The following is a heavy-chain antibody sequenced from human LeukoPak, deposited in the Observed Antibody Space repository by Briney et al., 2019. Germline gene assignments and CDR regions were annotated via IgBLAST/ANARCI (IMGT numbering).Heavy chain of an antibody. J-gene: IGHJ4*02. D-gene: IGHD3-22*01. CDR2: INPSGGST. CDR3: ATEGGYYDSSGYLDPFDY. V-gene: IGHV1-46*01. CDR1: GYTFTSYY. Sequence: GASVKVSCKASGYTFTSYYMHWVRQAPGQGVEGMGIINPSGGSTSYAQKFQGRVTMTRDTSTSTVYMELSSLRSEDTAVYYCATEGGYYDSSGYLDPFDYWGQGTLVTVSS.